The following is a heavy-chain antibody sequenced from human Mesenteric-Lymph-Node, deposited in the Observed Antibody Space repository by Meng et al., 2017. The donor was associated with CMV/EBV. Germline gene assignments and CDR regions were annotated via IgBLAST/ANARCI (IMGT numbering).Heavy chain of an antibody. CDR3: ARERRMTTVTSGGMDV. V-gene: IGHV4-59*01. CDR2: IYYSGST. D-gene: IGHD4-11*01. J-gene: IGHJ6*02. CDR1: GGSISSYY. Sequence: SETLSLTCTVSGGSISSYYWSWIRQPPGKGLEWIGYIYYSGSTNYNPSLKSRVTISVDTSKNQFSLKLSSVTAADTAVYYCARERRMTTVTSGGMDVWGQGTTVTVS.